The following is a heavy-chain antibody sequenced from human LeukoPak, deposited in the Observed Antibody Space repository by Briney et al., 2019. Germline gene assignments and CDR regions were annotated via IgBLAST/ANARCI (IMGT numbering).Heavy chain of an antibody. CDR3: ARDGGNWAFDY. J-gene: IGHJ4*02. D-gene: IGHD4-23*01. CDR1: GFTFSSYE. CDR2: ISSRGTTI. Sequence: GGSLRLSCAASGFTFSSYEMNWVRQAPGKGLEWVSYISSRGTTIYYADSVKGRFTISRDNAKNSLYLQVNSLRAEDTAVYYCARDGGNWAFDYWGQGTLVTVSS. V-gene: IGHV3-48*03.